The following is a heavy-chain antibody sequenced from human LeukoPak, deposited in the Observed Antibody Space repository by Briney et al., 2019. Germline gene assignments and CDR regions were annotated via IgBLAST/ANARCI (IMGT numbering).Heavy chain of an antibody. D-gene: IGHD3/OR15-3a*01. CDR1: GFTFSNYA. CDR3: ARGTGSWFDP. Sequence: GGSLRLSCAASGFTFSNYAMHWVRQTPGKGLEYVSAISSSGSSTYYANSVKGRFTISRDNSKNTLYLQMGSLRAEDMAVYYCARGTGSWFDPWGQGTLVTVSS. CDR2: ISSSGSST. V-gene: IGHV3-64*01. J-gene: IGHJ5*02.